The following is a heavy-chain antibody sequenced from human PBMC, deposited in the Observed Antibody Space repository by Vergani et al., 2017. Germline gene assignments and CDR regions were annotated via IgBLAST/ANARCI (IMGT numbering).Heavy chain of an antibody. CDR3: AEKVGTLGNAFDI. V-gene: IGHV5-51*01. D-gene: IGHD1-26*01. J-gene: IGHJ3*02. CDR2: IYPGDSDT. CDR1: GYSFTNYW. Sequence: EVQLVQSGAEVKKPGESLKISCKASGYSFTNYWIGWVRQMPEKGLEWMGIIYPGDSDTRYSPSFQGQGTISADKSSSTAFLQWSSLKASDTAMYYCAEKVGTLGNAFDIWGKVTVVTVSS.